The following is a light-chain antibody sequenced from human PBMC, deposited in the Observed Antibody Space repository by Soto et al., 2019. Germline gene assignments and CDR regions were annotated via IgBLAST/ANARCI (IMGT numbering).Light chain of an antibody. V-gene: IGKV1-5*01. CDR1: QSISNW. CDR2: HAT. Sequence: VQIKQSASTLPSSVEGSTTNTCRASQSISNWLAWYQQNPGTAPKVLIYHATTLQSGDPSRFSGSGSGTEFTLSSSSLQHDEVDNYQWQQNKTKSFGQGTKVDIK. CDR3: QQNKTKS. J-gene: IGKJ1*01.